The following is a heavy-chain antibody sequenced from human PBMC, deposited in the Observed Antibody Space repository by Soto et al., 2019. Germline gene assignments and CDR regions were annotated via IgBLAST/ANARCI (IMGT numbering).Heavy chain of an antibody. CDR3: ARDDVLCXGGRCYGVPLDX. J-gene: IGHJ6*04. Sequence: PGGSLRLSCAASGFTVSSKYMSWVRQAPGKGLEWVSLIQSGGPTYYADSVKGRFTISRDTSENTVHLQMDSLRAEDTAVYYCARDDVLCXGGRCYGVPLDXWGKGTTVTVSS. CDR1: GFTVSSKY. CDR2: IQSGGPT. V-gene: IGHV3-66*01. D-gene: IGHD2-15*01.